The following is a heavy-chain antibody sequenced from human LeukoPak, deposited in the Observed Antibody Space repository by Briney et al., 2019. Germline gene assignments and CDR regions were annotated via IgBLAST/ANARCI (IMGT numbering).Heavy chain of an antibody. J-gene: IGHJ4*02. V-gene: IGHV4-59*01. D-gene: IGHD6-19*01. CDR3: ATAKGSVAGLIDY. CDR2: IYYSGST. Sequence: SETLSLTCAVYGGSISSYYWSWIRQPPGKGLEWIGYIYYSGSTNYNPSLKSRVTISVDTSKNQFSLKMSSMTAADTVVYYCATAKGSVAGLIDYWGQGTLVTVSS. CDR1: GGSISSYY.